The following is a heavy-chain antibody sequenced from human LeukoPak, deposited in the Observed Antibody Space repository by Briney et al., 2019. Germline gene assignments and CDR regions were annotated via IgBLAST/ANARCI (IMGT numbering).Heavy chain of an antibody. CDR3: ARHGPYGDYVYFDY. J-gene: IGHJ4*02. CDR1: GGSISSYY. V-gene: IGHV4-59*08. Sequence: SETLSLTCTVSGGSISSYYWSWIRQPPGKGLEGIGYIYYSGSTNYNPSLKSRVTISVDTSKNQFSLKLSSVTAADTAVYYCARHGPYGDYVYFDYWGQGTLVTVSS. CDR2: IYYSGST. D-gene: IGHD4-17*01.